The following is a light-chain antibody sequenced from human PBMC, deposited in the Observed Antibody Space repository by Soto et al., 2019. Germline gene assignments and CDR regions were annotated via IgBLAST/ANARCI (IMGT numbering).Light chain of an antibody. CDR2: DAS. J-gene: IGKJ5*01. CDR3: QQRSNWPIT. V-gene: IGKV3-11*01. CDR1: QSVSSY. Sequence: EIVLTQSPATLSLSPGERATLSCRASQSVSSYLAWYQQKPGQAPRLLIYDASNRATGIPARFSGSGSGTDFTLTISSLEPEDFAVYYCQQRSNWPITFGQGIRLEMK.